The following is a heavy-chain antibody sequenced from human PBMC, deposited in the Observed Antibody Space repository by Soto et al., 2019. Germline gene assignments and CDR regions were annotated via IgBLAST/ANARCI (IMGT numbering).Heavy chain of an antibody. CDR3: ARGDYYASGSEFPY. Sequence: QLQQWGAGLLKPSETLSLTCAVYNVSFSKYYWNWIRQSPGKGLEWIGEINQSGATNYNPSLKSRVTISVDTSKYQFSLKLKSLTAADTSVYYCARGDYYASGSEFPYCGQGTLVTVSS. J-gene: IGHJ4*02. CDR2: INQSGAT. CDR1: NVSFSKYY. D-gene: IGHD3-10*01. V-gene: IGHV4-34*01.